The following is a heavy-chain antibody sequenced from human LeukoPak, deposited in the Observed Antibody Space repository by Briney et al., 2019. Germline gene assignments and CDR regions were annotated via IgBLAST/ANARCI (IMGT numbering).Heavy chain of an antibody. CDR1: GYSISSGYY. Sequence: SETLSLTCAVSGYSISSGYYWGWIRQPPGKGLEWIGSIYHSGSTYYNPSLKSRVTISVDTSKNQFSLKLSSVTAADTAVYCCARLYMVPSYYYYYMDVWGKGTTVTVSS. CDR2: IYHSGST. CDR3: ARLYMVPSYYYYYMDV. J-gene: IGHJ6*03. V-gene: IGHV4-38-2*01. D-gene: IGHD3-10*01.